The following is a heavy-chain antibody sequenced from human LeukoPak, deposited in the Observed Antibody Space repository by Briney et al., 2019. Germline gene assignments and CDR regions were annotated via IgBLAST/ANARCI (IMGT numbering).Heavy chain of an antibody. Sequence: ASVKVSCKAFGYTFTGYYMHWVRQAPGQGLEWMGWINPNSGGTNYAQKFQGRVTMTRDTSISTAYMELSRLRSDDTAVYYCARGYDILTGDDAFDIWGQGTMVTVSS. D-gene: IGHD3-9*01. CDR2: INPNSGGT. J-gene: IGHJ3*02. CDR1: GYTFTGYY. V-gene: IGHV1-2*02. CDR3: ARGYDILTGDDAFDI.